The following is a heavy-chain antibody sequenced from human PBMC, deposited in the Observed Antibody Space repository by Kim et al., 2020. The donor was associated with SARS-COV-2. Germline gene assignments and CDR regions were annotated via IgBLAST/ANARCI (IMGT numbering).Heavy chain of an antibody. D-gene: IGHD6-6*01. CDR2: ISGSSSYI. Sequence: GGSLRLSCAASGFTFSGYSMNWVRQAPGKGLEWVSSISGSSSYIYEADSVQGRFTISRDNARKSLFLQMNNLRAEDTAVYYCARVTTNVAALDHGMDVWG. CDR3: ARVTTNVAALDHGMDV. J-gene: IGHJ6*01. V-gene: IGHV3-21*01. CDR1: GFTFSGYS.